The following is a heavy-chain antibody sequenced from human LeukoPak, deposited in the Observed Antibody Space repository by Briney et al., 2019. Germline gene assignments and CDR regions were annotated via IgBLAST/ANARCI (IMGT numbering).Heavy chain of an antibody. Sequence: SETLSLTCTVSGYSISSGYYWGWIRQPPGKGLEWIGSIYHSGSTYYNPSLKSRVTISADTSKNQFSLKLSSVTAADTAVYYCARTPLPTKYYYDSSGYYSFDYWGQGTLVTVSS. V-gene: IGHV4-38-2*02. CDR1: GYSISSGYY. J-gene: IGHJ4*02. CDR2: IYHSGST. CDR3: ARTPLPTKYYYDSSGYYSFDY. D-gene: IGHD3-22*01.